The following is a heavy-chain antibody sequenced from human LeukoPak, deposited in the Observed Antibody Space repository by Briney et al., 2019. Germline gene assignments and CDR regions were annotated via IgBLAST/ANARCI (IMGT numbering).Heavy chain of an antibody. CDR2: ISYDGSNK. J-gene: IGHJ4*01. Sequence: GRSLRLSCAASGFTFSSYAMHWVRQAPGKGLEWVAVISYDGSNKYYADSVKGRFAISRDNSKNTLYLQMNSLRAKDTAVYYCVTDWAKVAYTPSFDSWGQGTLVTVSS. CDR3: VTDWAKVAYTPSFDS. CDR1: GFTFSSYA. V-gene: IGHV3-30*09. D-gene: IGHD3-16*01.